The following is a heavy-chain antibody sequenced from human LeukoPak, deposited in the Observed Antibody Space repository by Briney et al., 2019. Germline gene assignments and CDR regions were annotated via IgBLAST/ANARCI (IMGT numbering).Heavy chain of an antibody. V-gene: IGHV3-64*01. CDR3: ARAFGSGWYWLWGYYFDY. J-gene: IGHJ4*02. CDR1: GFTFSSYA. Sequence: GGSLRLSCAASGFTFSSYAMHWVRQAPGKGLEYVSAISSNGGSTYYANSVKGRFTISRDNSKNTLYLQMGSLRAEDMAVYYCARAFGSGWYWLWGYYFDYWGQGTLVTVSS. D-gene: IGHD6-19*01. CDR2: ISSNGGST.